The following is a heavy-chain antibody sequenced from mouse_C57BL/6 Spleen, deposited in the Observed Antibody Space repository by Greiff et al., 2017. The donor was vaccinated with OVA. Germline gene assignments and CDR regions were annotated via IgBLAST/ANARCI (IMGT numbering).Heavy chain of an antibody. CDR1: GYTFTSYW. CDR3: ARRGDGNWNGDD. J-gene: IGHJ1*03. D-gene: IGHD2-1*01. Sequence: VQLQQPGAELVKPGASVKLSCKASGYTFTSYWMQWVKQRPGQGLEWIGEIDPSDSYTNYNQKFKGKATLTVDTSSSTAYMQLSSLTSEGSAVYYCARRGDGNWNGDDWGTGTTVTVSS. CDR2: IDPSDSYT. V-gene: IGHV1-50*01.